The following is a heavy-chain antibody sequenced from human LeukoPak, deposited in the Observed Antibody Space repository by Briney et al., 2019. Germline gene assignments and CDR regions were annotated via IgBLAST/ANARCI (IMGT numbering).Heavy chain of an antibody. CDR3: ARDEITMVRGVSRYFDY. J-gene: IGHJ4*02. Sequence: GGSLRLSCAASGFTFSTYAMTWVRQAPGKGLECVATISFGGGNIYYAKSLKGRFTISRDNAKNSLYLQMNSLRAEDTAVYYCARDEITMVRGVSRYFDYWGQGTLVTVSS. CDR1: GFTFSTYA. D-gene: IGHD3-10*01. V-gene: IGHV3-23*01. CDR2: ISFGGGNI.